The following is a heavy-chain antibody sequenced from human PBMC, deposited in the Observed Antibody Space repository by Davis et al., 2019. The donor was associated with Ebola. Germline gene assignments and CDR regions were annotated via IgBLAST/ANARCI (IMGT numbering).Heavy chain of an antibody. CDR2: ISYDGSDK. Sequence: PGGSLRPSCPASGFTFSSYGMHWVRQAPGKGLEWVAVISYDGSDKYYADSVKGRFTISRDNSKNTLYLQMNSLRAEDTAVYYCARGGGYSNYDAFYYGMDVWGKGTTVTVSS. CDR3: ARGGGYSNYDAFYYGMDV. J-gene: IGHJ6*04. V-gene: IGHV3-30*03. D-gene: IGHD4-11*01. CDR1: GFTFSSYG.